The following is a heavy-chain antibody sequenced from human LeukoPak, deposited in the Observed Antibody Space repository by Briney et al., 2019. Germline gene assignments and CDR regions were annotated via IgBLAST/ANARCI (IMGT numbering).Heavy chain of an antibody. Sequence: SETLSLTCAVYGGSFSGYYWSWIRQPPGKGLEWIGEINHSGSTNYNPSLKSRVTISVDTSKNQFSLKLSSVTAAGTAVYYCATRGFWATNRFDYWGQGTLVTVSS. V-gene: IGHV4-34*01. CDR3: ATRGFWATNRFDY. D-gene: IGHD3-3*01. J-gene: IGHJ4*02. CDR1: GGSFSGYY. CDR2: INHSGST.